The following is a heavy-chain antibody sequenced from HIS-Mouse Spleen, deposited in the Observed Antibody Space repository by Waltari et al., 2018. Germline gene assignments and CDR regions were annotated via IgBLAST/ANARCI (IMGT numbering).Heavy chain of an antibody. J-gene: IGHJ2*01. Sequence: QLQLQESGPGLVKPSETLSLTCTVSGGSISSSSYYWGWIRQPPGKGLEWIGGIYYSGSTYYNPSVEGRATISVDTARNQFSLKLSSVTAADTAVDYCAREIPYSSSWYDWYFDLWGRGTLVTVSS. V-gene: IGHV4-39*07. CDR1: GGSISSSSYY. D-gene: IGHD6-13*01. CDR3: AREIPYSSSWYDWYFDL. CDR2: IYYSGST.